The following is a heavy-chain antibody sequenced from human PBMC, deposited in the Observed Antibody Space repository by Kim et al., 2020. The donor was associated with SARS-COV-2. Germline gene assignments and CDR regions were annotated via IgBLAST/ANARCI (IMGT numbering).Heavy chain of an antibody. CDR1: GFTFSSYS. D-gene: IGHD4-17*01. CDR2: ISSSSSYI. V-gene: IGHV3-21*01. CDR3: ARDKAVTRYYYYMDV. J-gene: IGHJ6*03. Sequence: GGSLRLSCAASGFTFSSYSMNWVRQAPGKGLEWVSSISSSSSYIYYADSVKGRFTISRDNAKNSLYLQMNSLRAEDTAVYYCARDKAVTRYYYYMDVWGKGTTVTVSS.